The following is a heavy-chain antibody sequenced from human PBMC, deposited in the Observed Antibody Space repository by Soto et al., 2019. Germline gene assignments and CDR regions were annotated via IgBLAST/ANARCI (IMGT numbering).Heavy chain of an antibody. D-gene: IGHD6-19*01. CDR2: ISYDGGNK. Sequence: ALRRSWSTSGCAFRTYVMILVRQAPGKGLEWVAVISYDGGNKYYADSVEGRFTVSRDNSKNTLYLQMNSLSAEDTAVYYCANDPGIAVAGPDAFDIWGQATMVT. J-gene: IGHJ3*02. V-gene: IGHV3-30*18. CDR3: ANDPGIAVAGPDAFDI. CDR1: GCAFRTYV.